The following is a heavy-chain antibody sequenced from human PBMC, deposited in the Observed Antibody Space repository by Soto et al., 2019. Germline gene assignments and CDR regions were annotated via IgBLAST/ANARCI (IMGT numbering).Heavy chain of an antibody. Sequence: EQLQQWGAGLLKPSETLSLTCAVYGGSFSGYYWSWIRQPPWKGLEWIGEINHSGSTNYNPSLKSRVTISVDTSKNQFSLKLSSVTAADTAVYYCARGPLIAAAGTAAFDIWGQGTMVTVSS. J-gene: IGHJ3*02. CDR1: GGSFSGYY. V-gene: IGHV4-34*01. D-gene: IGHD6-13*01. CDR2: INHSGST. CDR3: ARGPLIAAAGTAAFDI.